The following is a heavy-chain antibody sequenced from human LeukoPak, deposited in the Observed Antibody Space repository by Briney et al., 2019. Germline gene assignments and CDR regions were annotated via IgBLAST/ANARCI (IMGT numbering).Heavy chain of an antibody. V-gene: IGHV4-39*01. CDR2: IYYSGGT. D-gene: IGHD3-22*01. J-gene: IGHJ4*02. Sequence: PSETLSLTCTVSGGSISSRSYYWGWIRQPPGKGLEWIASIYYSGGTYYNPSLKSRVAISVDTSKNQFSLKLSSVTAADTAVYYCARGGRDDSSGYIRWVGYWGQGTLVTVSS. CDR1: GGSISSRSYY. CDR3: ARGGRDDSSGYIRWVGY.